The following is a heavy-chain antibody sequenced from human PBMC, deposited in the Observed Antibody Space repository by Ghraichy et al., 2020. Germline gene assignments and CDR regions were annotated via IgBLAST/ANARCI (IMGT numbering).Heavy chain of an antibody. D-gene: IGHD6-19*01. CDR2: IKQDGSEK. J-gene: IGHJ4*02. V-gene: IGHV3-7*05. Sequence: GGSLRLSCAASGFTFSGYWMNWVRQAPGKGLEWVANIKQDGSEKNYVASVKGRFTISRDNTDNSLFLHMNSLTAEDTAVYYCTRSSGWCYFDSWGQGTLVTVSS. CDR1: GFTFSGYW. CDR3: TRSSGWCYFDS.